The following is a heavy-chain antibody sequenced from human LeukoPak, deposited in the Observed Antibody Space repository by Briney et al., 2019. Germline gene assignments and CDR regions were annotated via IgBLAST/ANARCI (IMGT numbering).Heavy chain of an antibody. Sequence: GGAQRLLCAASGFTFHRYAMLWAPHARGKGLEGVSAISGSGGSTHYAESVKGRFTISRDNSKNTLHLQMNTLRAEDTPVYHCAKGGLTIVGVVTLSPFDYWGQGTLVTASS. CDR3: AKGGLTIVGVVTLSPFDY. V-gene: IGHV3-23*01. J-gene: IGHJ4*02. CDR1: GFTFHRYA. D-gene: IGHD3-3*01. CDR2: ISGSGGST.